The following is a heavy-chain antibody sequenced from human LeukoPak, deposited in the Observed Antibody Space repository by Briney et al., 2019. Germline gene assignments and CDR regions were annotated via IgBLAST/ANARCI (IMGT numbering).Heavy chain of an antibody. CDR3: ARLLWFGESRQDYFDY. CDR2: ISAYNGNT. Sequence: ASVKVSCKASGYTFTSYGISWVRQAPGQGLEWMGWISAYNGNTNYAQKLQGRVTMTTDTSTSTAYMELRSLRSDDTAVYYCARLLWFGESRQDYFDYWGQGTLVTVSS. D-gene: IGHD3-10*01. J-gene: IGHJ4*02. V-gene: IGHV1-18*01. CDR1: GYTFTSYG.